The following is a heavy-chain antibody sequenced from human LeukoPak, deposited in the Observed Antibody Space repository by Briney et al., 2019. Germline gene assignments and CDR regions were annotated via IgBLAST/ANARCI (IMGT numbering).Heavy chain of an antibody. Sequence: GGSLRLSCAASGFAFSGYWMSWVRQAPGKGLEWVANIKEDGSEKHYVDSVKGRFTISRDNAKNSLYLQMNSLRAEDTAVYYCARGPAYCGADCYFYFVYWGQGTLVTVSS. V-gene: IGHV3-7*04. CDR2: IKEDGSEK. D-gene: IGHD2-21*02. CDR3: ARGPAYCGADCYFYFVY. J-gene: IGHJ4*02. CDR1: GFAFSGYW.